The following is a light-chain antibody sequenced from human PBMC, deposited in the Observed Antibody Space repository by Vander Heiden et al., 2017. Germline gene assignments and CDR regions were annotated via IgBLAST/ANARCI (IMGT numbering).Light chain of an antibody. Sequence: SGSPGQSITISCTGTSSDVGGYKYVSWYVQYSGKAPKLLIYEVSYRPSGVSNRFSGSKSGNTASLTISGLQAEDEADYYCSSYGRGSIWVFGGGTKLTVL. CDR3: SSYGRGSIWV. CDR1: SSDVGGYKY. J-gene: IGLJ3*02. V-gene: IGLV2-14*01. CDR2: EVS.